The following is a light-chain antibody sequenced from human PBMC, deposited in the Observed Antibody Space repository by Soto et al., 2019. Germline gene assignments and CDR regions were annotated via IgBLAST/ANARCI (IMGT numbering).Light chain of an antibody. V-gene: IGKV1-5*03. CDR2: KAS. CDR1: QTISNW. J-gene: IGKJ1*01. CDR3: QQYYTYWT. Sequence: DIQMTQSPSTLSAYVGDRVTFTCRASQTISNWLAWYQQKPGKAPKLLIYKASSLESGVPSRFSGSGSGTKFTLTISSLQPDDIATDYCQQYYTYWTFGQGTTVEIK.